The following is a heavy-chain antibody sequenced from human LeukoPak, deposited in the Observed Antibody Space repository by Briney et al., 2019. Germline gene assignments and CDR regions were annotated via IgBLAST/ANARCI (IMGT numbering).Heavy chain of an antibody. Sequence: KPSQALSLTCTVSDGSFTSDDYSWSWIRQHPGKGLEWIGYVYYSGSTYYNPSLKSRVTISVDTSQNQFSLKVSSVTAADTAVYYCARSLIDGYNDGYFDYWGQGTLVTVSS. CDR2: VYYSGST. CDR1: DGSFTSDDYS. CDR3: ARSLIDGYNDGYFDY. V-gene: IGHV4-31*03. D-gene: IGHD5-24*01. J-gene: IGHJ4*02.